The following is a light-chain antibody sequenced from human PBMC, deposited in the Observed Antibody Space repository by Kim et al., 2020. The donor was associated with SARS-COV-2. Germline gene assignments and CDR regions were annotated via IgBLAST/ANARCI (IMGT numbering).Light chain of an antibody. Sequence: GQRVTISCSGSSSNVGTNSVSWYQQLPGTAPRLLIYSHYQRPSGVPDRFSASKSGISASLAISGLQSEDEADYFCATWDDRLNGVVFGGGTQLTVL. J-gene: IGLJ3*02. V-gene: IGLV1-44*01. CDR2: SHY. CDR1: SSNVGTNS. CDR3: ATWDDRLNGVV.